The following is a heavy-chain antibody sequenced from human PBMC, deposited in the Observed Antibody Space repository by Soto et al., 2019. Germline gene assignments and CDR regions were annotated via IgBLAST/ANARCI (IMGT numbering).Heavy chain of an antibody. Sequence: QVQLVQSGAEVKKPGASVKVSCKASGYTFTSYGISWVRQAPGQGLEWMGWISAYNGNTNYAQKLQGRVTMTTDTSXSTXYMELRSLRSDDTAVYYCARGRVPAAILYYYGMDVWGQGTTVTVSS. CDR3: ARGRVPAAILYYYGMDV. J-gene: IGHJ6*02. V-gene: IGHV1-18*01. CDR2: ISAYNGNT. D-gene: IGHD2-2*01. CDR1: GYTFTSYG.